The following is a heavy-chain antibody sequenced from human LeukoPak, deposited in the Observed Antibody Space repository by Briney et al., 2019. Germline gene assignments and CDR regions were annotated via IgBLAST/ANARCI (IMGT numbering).Heavy chain of an antibody. D-gene: IGHD5-18*01. CDR3: ARGLDASMETAYDY. Sequence: ASVKVSCKASGGSFNAYAISWVRQAPGQGLEWMGGIIPIFVTSNYAQKLQGRVTISTDESTSTAYMEVSSLRSEDTAIYSCARGLDASMETAYDYWGQGTLVTVSS. CDR2: IIPIFVTS. J-gene: IGHJ4*02. V-gene: IGHV1-69*05. CDR1: GGSFNAYA.